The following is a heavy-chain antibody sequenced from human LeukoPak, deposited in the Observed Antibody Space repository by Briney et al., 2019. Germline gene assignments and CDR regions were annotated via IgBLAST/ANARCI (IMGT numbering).Heavy chain of an antibody. CDR3: ARMYYYDSSGYYYIDY. J-gene: IGHJ4*02. D-gene: IGHD3-22*01. CDR2: IYSGGST. Sequence: GGSLRLSCAASGFTVSSNYMSWVRQAPGKGLEWVSVIYSGGSTYYADSVKGRFTISRDNSKNTLYLQMNSLRAEDTAVYYCARMYYYDSSGYYYIDYWGQGTLVTVSS. V-gene: IGHV3-53*01. CDR1: GFTVSSNY.